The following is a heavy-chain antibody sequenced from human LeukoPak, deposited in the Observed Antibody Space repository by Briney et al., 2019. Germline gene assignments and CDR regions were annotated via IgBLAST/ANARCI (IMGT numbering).Heavy chain of an antibody. CDR2: IYHSGST. CDR3: ASRGYDSSGYYRVVDI. D-gene: IGHD3-22*01. J-gene: IGHJ3*02. V-gene: IGHV4-38-2*02. Sequence: SETLSLTCTVSGYSISSGYYWGWIRQPPGKGLEWIGSIYHSGSTYYNPSLKSRVTISVDTSKNQFSLKLRSVTAADTAVYYCASRGYDSSGYYRVVDIWGQGTMVTVSS. CDR1: GYSISSGYY.